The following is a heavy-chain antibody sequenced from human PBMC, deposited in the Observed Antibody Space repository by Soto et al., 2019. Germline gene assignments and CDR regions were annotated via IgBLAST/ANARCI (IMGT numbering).Heavy chain of an antibody. Sequence: PGGSLRLSCEVSGFSLSGYGMHWVRQAPGKGLEWVAVIWYHGTTKNYADSVKGRFTISRDTSKNTVYLQMDSLKVEDTAVYYCAGDEYRASHLKWFDPWARGVMSPSP. D-gene: IGHD6-6*01. CDR3: AGDEYRASHLKWFDP. CDR1: GFSLSGYG. V-gene: IGHV3-33*01. CDR2: IWYHGTTK. J-gene: IGHJ5*02.